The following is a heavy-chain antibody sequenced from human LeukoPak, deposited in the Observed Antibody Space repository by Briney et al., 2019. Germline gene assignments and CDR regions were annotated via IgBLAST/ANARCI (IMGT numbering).Heavy chain of an antibody. Sequence: ASVKVSCKASGYTFTSYYMHWVRQAPGQGLEWMGIINPGGGSTSYAQKFQGRVTMTRDTSTSTVYMELSSLRSEDTAVYYCARDDSSGYLSAEYFQHWGQGTLVTVSS. CDR3: ARDDSSGYLSAEYFQH. CDR1: GYTFTSYY. CDR2: INPGGGST. J-gene: IGHJ1*01. V-gene: IGHV1-46*01. D-gene: IGHD3-22*01.